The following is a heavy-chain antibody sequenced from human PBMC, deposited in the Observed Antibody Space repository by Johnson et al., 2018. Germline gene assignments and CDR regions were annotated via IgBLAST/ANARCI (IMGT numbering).Heavy chain of an antibody. CDR2: ISYDGSDK. CDR3: AKTEQADISMDYYYYYYMDV. V-gene: IGHV3-30*18. Sequence: QVQLVQSGGGVVQPGRSLRLSCVVSGFIFSNYGMHWVRQAPGKGLEWVAVISYDGSDKYYADSVKGRFTISRDNSMNTLYLELKSLRAEDTAVYYCAKTEQADISMDYYYYYYMDVWGQGTTVTVSS. CDR1: GFIFSNYG. J-gene: IGHJ6*03. D-gene: IGHD5-18*01.